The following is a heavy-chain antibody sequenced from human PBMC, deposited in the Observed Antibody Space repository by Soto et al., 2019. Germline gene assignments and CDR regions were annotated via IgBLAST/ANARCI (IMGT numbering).Heavy chain of an antibody. CDR2: IYWNGDK. CDR3: AHRPSGWCIFDY. J-gene: IGHJ4*02. D-gene: IGHD6-19*01. Sequence: QITLKESGPTLVKPTQTLTLTCTFSGFSLSTSGVGVGWIRQSPGKALQWLALIYWNGDKRYNPSLKTRLTITKDTSKHQVVLTLTNMDPVDTATYYCAHRPSGWCIFDYWGQGTLVTVSS. V-gene: IGHV2-5*01. CDR1: GFSLSTSGVG.